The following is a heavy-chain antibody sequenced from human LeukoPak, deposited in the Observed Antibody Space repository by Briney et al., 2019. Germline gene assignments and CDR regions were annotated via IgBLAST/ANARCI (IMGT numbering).Heavy chain of an antibody. CDR3: ARVAISGSLRGNWFDP. Sequence: PSETLSLTCTFSGASIGSYYWSWIRQPAGKGLEWIGHIHISGSTNYSPSLKSRVIMSLDTSKNQFSLKLNSVTAADTAVYYCARVAISGSLRGNWFDPWGQGTLVTVSS. CDR1: GASIGSYY. J-gene: IGHJ5*02. CDR2: IHISGST. D-gene: IGHD1-26*01. V-gene: IGHV4-4*07.